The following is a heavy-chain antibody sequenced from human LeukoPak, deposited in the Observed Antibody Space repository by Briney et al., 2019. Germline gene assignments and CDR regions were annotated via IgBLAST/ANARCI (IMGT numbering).Heavy chain of an antibody. CDR1: GGSFSGYY. V-gene: IGHV4-34*01. CDR3: ARFSSIAAAFDY. D-gene: IGHD6-13*01. Sequence: SETLSLTCAVYGGSFSGYYWSWIRQPPGKGLEWIGEINHSGSTNYNPSLKSRVTISVDTSKNHFSLKLSFVTAADTAVYYCARFSSIAAAFDYWGLGTLVTVSS. CDR2: INHSGST. J-gene: IGHJ4*02.